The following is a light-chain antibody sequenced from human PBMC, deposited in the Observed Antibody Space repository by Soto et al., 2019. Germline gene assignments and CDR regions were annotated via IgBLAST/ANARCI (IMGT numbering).Light chain of an antibody. CDR1: SSNIGSNT. Sequence: QSVLTQPPSASGTPGQIVAISCSGSSSNIGSNTVTWYQQLPGTAPKLLIYSTSQRSSGVPGRFSGSKSGASASLSISGLQSEDEADYYYAAWDDRLDVYVFGTGTKVPS. CDR2: STS. CDR3: AAWDDRLDVYV. J-gene: IGLJ1*01. V-gene: IGLV1-44*01.